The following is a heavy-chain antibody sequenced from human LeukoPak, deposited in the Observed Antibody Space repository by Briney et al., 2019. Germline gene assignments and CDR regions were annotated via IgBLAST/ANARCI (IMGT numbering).Heavy chain of an antibody. D-gene: IGHD5-18*01. CDR1: GGTFSSYA. Sequence: SVKVSCKASGGTFSSYAISWVRQAPGQGLEWMGGIIPIFGTANYAQKFQGRVTITADESTSTAYMELSSLRSEDTAVYYCARDRVDTAMVRGFDYWGQGTLVTVSS. V-gene: IGHV1-69*13. CDR3: ARDRVDTAMVRGFDY. CDR2: IIPIFGTA. J-gene: IGHJ4*02.